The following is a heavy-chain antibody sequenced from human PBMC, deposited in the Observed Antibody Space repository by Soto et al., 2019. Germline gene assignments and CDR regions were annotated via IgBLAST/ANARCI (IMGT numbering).Heavy chain of an antibody. V-gene: IGHV3-21*04. CDR3: AKGEAYFDWLTHFHY. CDR1: GFTFSSYI. J-gene: IGHJ4*02. D-gene: IGHD3-9*01. CDR2: ISSSSSYI. Sequence: GGALRLSCAASGFTFSSYIMNWGRQAPGKGLEWVSSISSSSSYIYYADSVKGRFTISRDNAKNTLYLQMNSLRAEDTAVYYCAKGEAYFDWLTHFHYWGQGTLVTVSS.